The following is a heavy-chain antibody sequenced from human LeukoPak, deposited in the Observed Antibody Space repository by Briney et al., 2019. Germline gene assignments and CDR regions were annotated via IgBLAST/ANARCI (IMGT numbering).Heavy chain of an antibody. Sequence: PSETLSLTCAVSGGSICHYYWSWIRQPPEKGLEYIGYIYYSGSTNYNPSLKSRVTISVDTSKNQFSLKLSSVTAADTAVYYCAKGPGSLSGVFDSWGQGTLVTVSS. D-gene: IGHD3-10*01. J-gene: IGHJ4*02. CDR2: IYYSGST. CDR3: AKGPGSLSGVFDS. V-gene: IGHV4-59*01. CDR1: GGSICHYY.